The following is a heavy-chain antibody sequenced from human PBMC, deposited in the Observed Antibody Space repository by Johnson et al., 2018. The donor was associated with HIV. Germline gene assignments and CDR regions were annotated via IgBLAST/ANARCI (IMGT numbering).Heavy chain of an antibody. Sequence: QVQLLESGGGVVQPGGSLRLSCAASGFTFSSYGMHWVRQAPGKGLEWVAFIRYDGSNKYYADSVKGRFTISRDNSKNTLYLQMNSRRAEDKAYYYCAKVGLSSGYVYDAFDIWGQGTMITVSS. CDR2: IRYDGSNK. V-gene: IGHV3-30*02. D-gene: IGHD3-22*01. J-gene: IGHJ3*02. CDR1: GFTFSSYG. CDR3: AKVGLSSGYVYDAFDI.